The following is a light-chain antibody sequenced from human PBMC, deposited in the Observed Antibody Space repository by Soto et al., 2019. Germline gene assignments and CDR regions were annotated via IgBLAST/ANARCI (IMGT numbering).Light chain of an antibody. CDR2: AAS. V-gene: IGKV1-17*01. J-gene: IGKJ1*01. Sequence: DIQVPQSPSSLSLSVGDRVTITCRASQGTRYALRWYQQKPGKAPKRLIYAASGLQSGVPSRFNGSGSGTEFTLTISSLQPEDFATYYCLQHNSYPWTFGQRTKVDIK. CDR3: LQHNSYPWT. CDR1: QGTRYA.